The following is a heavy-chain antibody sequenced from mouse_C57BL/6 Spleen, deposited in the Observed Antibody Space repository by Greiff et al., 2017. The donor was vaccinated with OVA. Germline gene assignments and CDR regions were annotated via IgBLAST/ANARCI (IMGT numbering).Heavy chain of an antibody. CDR3: ARCYGNHWYFEV. J-gene: IGHJ1*03. CDR1: GFTITNTY. V-gene: IGHV14-3*01. Sequence: VHVKQSVAELVRPGASVKLSCTASGFTITNTYMHWVKQRPEQGLEWIGRIDPANGNTKYAPKFQGKATITVDTSSNTAYLQLSSLTSEDTAIDYCARCYGNHWYFEVWGTGTTVTVSS. D-gene: IGHD2-1*01. CDR2: IDPANGNT.